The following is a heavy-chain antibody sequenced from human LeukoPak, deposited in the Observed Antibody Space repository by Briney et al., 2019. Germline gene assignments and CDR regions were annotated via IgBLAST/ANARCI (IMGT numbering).Heavy chain of an antibody. CDR1: GFTYSSYT. CDR2: ISGSSRHK. J-gene: IGHJ4*02. Sequence: GGSLRLSCAASGFTYSSYTMNWVRQAPGKGLEWVSSISGSSRHKYYADSVKGRFTISRDNAKNSLYLQMNSLRAEDTAVYYCARTANFAAGYYIDYWGQGTLVTVSS. D-gene: IGHD6-13*01. CDR3: ARTANFAAGYYIDY. V-gene: IGHV3-21*01.